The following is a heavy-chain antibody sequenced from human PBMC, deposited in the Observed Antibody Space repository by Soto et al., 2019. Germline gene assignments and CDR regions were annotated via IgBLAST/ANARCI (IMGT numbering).Heavy chain of an antibody. CDR2: TSYDGSDK. CDR3: ARWGTTGGLDV. V-gene: IGHV3-30*19. D-gene: IGHD3-16*01. Sequence: QVHLVESGGGVVQPGTSLRVSCVGSGFTFRSYVIHWVRQAPGKGLEWVALTSYDGSDKYYDDSVRGRFTISRDNSRNTVDLQRDSLRLEDTALYYCARWGTTGGLDVWGQGTLVSV. J-gene: IGHJ1*01. CDR1: GFTFRSYV.